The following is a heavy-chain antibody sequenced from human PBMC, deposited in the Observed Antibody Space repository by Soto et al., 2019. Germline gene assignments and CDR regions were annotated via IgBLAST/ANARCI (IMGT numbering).Heavy chain of an antibody. J-gene: IGHJ4*02. D-gene: IGHD2-15*01. CDR3: ARHGSYASSFVDY. V-gene: IGHV4-39*01. CDR1: GGSISSSSYY. Sequence: SETLSLTCTVSGGSISSSSYYWGWIRQPPGKGLEWIGSIYYSGSTYYNPSLKSRVTISVDTSKNQFSLKLSSVTAADTAVYYCARHGSYASSFVDYWGQGTLVTVSS. CDR2: IYYSGST.